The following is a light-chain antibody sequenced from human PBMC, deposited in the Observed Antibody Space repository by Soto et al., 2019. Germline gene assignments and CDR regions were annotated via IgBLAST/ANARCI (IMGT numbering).Light chain of an antibody. CDR2: DVS. Sequence: QSALTQPASVSGSPGQSIAISCTGTSSDVGAYNCVSWYQQHPGKAPKLMIYDVSNRPSGVSNRFSGSKSGNTASLTISGLQAEDEADYYCSSYTSSANYVFGTGTKVTVL. CDR1: SSDVGAYNC. CDR3: SSYTSSANYV. V-gene: IGLV2-14*01. J-gene: IGLJ1*01.